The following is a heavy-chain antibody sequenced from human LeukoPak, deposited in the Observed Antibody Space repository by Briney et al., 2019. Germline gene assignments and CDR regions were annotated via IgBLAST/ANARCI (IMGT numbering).Heavy chain of an antibody. CDR3: ARELAYCGGDCYSGYFDY. CDR2: ISYDGSNK. J-gene: IGHJ4*02. V-gene: IGHV3-30*04. Sequence: GGSLRLSCAASGFTFSSYAMHWVRQAPGKGLEWVAVISYDGSNKYYADSVKSRFTISRDNSKNTLYLQMNSLRAEDTAVYYCARELAYCGGDCYSGYFDYWGQGTLVTVSS. CDR1: GFTFSSYA. D-gene: IGHD2-21*02.